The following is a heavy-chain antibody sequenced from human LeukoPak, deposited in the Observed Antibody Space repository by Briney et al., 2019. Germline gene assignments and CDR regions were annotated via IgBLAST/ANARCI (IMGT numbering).Heavy chain of an antibody. CDR2: ISGSGGST. J-gene: IGHJ4*02. CDR3: AKGKYYDYVWGSYRYYFDY. D-gene: IGHD3-16*02. Sequence: GGSLRLSCEASGFMFRNYAMSWVRRAPGKGLEWVSGISGSGGSTYYADSVKGRFTISRDNSKNTLYLQMNSLRAEDTAVYYCAKGKYYDYVWGSYRYYFDYWGQGTLVTVSS. V-gene: IGHV3-23*01. CDR1: GFMFRNYA.